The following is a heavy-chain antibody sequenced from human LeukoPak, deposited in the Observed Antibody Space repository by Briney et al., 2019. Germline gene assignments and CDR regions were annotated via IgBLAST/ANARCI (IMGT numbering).Heavy chain of an antibody. CDR3: ARDTLHPGLIDS. D-gene: IGHD2-15*01. CDR1: GFTFSSYG. J-gene: IGHJ4*02. V-gene: IGHV3-33*01. Sequence: PGRSLRLSCAASGFTFSSYGMHWVRQAPGKGLEWVAVIWYDGSNKYYADSVKGRFTISRDNARNTLYLQLSSLRAEDSAVYYCARDTLHPGLIDSWGQGTLVTVSS. CDR2: IWYDGSNK.